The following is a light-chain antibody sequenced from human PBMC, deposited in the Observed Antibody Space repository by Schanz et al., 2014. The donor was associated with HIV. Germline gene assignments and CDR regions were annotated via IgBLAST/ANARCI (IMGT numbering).Light chain of an antibody. J-gene: IGKJ2*01. CDR2: GAS. V-gene: IGKV3-20*01. CDR3: QQYYATPYT. Sequence: EIVLTQSPGTLSLSPGERATLSCRASQSVSSSYLAWYQQNPGQAPRLVIYGASNRATGIPDRFSGSGSGTDFTLTISGLQAEDVAVYYCQQYYATPYTFGQGTKLEIK. CDR1: QSVSSSY.